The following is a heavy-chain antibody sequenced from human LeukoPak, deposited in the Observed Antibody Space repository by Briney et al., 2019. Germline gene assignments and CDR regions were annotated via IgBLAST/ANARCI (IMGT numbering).Heavy chain of an antibody. Sequence: GSGELSCKASGYTFTGYDLHWVRQAPGLGLEWMGWIRPNSGGTDNDQKFQGRVTMTRDTSISTTYMELNRLRSDDTAVFYCARDSSGSYLDYWGQGTLVTVSS. V-gene: IGHV1-2*02. CDR1: GYTFTGYD. J-gene: IGHJ4*02. CDR3: ARDSSGSYLDY. CDR2: IRPNSGGT. D-gene: IGHD1-26*01.